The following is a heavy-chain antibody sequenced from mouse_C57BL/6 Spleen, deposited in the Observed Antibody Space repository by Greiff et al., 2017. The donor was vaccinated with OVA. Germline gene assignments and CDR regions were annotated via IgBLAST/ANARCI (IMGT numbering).Heavy chain of an antibody. D-gene: IGHD2-12*01. J-gene: IGHJ2*01. CDR3: ASYDYFDY. V-gene: IGHV1-26*01. CDR1: GYTFTDYY. Sequence: VQLQQSGPELVKPGASVKISCTASGYTFTDYYMNWVKQSHGKRLEWIGEINPNNGGTSYNQTFQDKATITVDKSSSTAYMVLRSVTSEDSAVYYCASYDYFDYWGQGTTLTVSS. CDR2: INPNNGGT.